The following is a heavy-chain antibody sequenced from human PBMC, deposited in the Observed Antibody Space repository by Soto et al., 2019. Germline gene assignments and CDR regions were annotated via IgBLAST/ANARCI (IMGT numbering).Heavy chain of an antibody. D-gene: IGHD3-3*01. CDR2: IKQDGSEK. Sequence: LRLSCAASGFTFSSYWMSWVRQAPGKGLEWVANIKQDGSEKYYVDSVKGRFTISRDNAKNSLYLQMNSLRAEDTAVYYCARDLAPYYDFWSGYYPFFDYWGQGTLVTVSS. CDR1: GFTFSSYW. CDR3: ARDLAPYYDFWSGYYPFFDY. J-gene: IGHJ4*02. V-gene: IGHV3-7*01.